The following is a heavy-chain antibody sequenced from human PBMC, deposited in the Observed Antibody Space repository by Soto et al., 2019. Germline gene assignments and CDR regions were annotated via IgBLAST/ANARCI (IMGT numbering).Heavy chain of an antibody. CDR2: IKQDGSEK. CDR1: GSTFISYG. D-gene: IGHD6-13*01. J-gene: IGHJ4*02. Sequence: EVQLVESGGGLVQPGGSLRPSCEASGSTFISYGWSWVGQAPGKGLGWVANIKQDGSEKYYVDSVKGRFTISRDNAKNSLYLQMNSLRAEDTAVYYCAREVSSSWYFYFDYWGQGTLVTVSS. CDR3: AREVSSSWYFYFDY. V-gene: IGHV3-7*04.